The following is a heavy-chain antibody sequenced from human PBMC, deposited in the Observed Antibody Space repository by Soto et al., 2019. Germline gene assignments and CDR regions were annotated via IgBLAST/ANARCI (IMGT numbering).Heavy chain of an antibody. Sequence: SETLSLTCTVSGGSISSYYWSWIRQPPGKGLEWIGYIYYSGSTNYNPSLKSRVTISVDTSKNQFSLKLSSVTAADTAVYYCARGARAAAGDGMDVWGQGTTVTVSS. CDR1: GGSISSYY. J-gene: IGHJ6*02. V-gene: IGHV4-59*01. CDR2: IYYSGST. CDR3: ARGARAAAGDGMDV. D-gene: IGHD6-13*01.